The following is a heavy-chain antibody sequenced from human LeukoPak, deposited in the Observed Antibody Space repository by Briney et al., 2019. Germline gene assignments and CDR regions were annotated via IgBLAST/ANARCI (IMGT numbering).Heavy chain of an antibody. J-gene: IGHJ3*02. Sequence: SETLSLTCAVYGGSFSHYYWSWIRQPPGKGLEWIGEINHSGSTNYNPSLKSRVTMPLDTSRSQFSLKLSSVSAADTAVYYCAAWELLLEAFDIWGQGTMVTVSS. D-gene: IGHD1-26*01. CDR2: INHSGST. CDR3: AAWELLLEAFDI. V-gene: IGHV4-34*01. CDR1: GGSFSHYY.